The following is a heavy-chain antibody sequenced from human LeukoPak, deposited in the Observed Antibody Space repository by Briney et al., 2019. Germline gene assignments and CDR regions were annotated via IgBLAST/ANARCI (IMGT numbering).Heavy chain of an antibody. D-gene: IGHD3-10*02. J-gene: IGHJ6*04. CDR1: GFTFDDYG. CDR3: AELGITMIGGV. Sequence: GGSLRLSCAASGFTFDDYGMSWVRQAPGKGLEWVSAISGSGGSTYYADSVKGRFTISRDNAKNSLYLQMNSLRTEDTAVYYCAELGITMIGGVWGKGTTVTISS. CDR2: ISGSGGST. V-gene: IGHV3-23*01.